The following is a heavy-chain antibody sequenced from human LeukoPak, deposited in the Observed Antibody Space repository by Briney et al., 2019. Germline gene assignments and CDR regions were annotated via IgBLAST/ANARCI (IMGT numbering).Heavy chain of an antibody. CDR2: IEDDENSE. CDR1: GFSFRSYN. CDR3: AKDYGSGGYSFDY. V-gene: IGHV3-30*02. Sequence: GGSLRLSCAASGFSFRSYNMHWVRQVPGKGLEWVAFIEDDENSEYYADSVKGRFTVSRDNSRNTLYLQMNSLRAEDTAMYHCAKDYGSGGYSFDYWGQGTLVTVSS. J-gene: IGHJ4*02. D-gene: IGHD3-10*01.